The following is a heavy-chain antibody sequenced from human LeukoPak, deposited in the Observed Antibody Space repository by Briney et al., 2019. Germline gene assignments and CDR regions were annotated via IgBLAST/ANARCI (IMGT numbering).Heavy chain of an antibody. Sequence: SETLSLTCTVTGDSISSHYWSWIRQPPGKGLEWIGYIYYSGSTNYNPSLKSRVTISVDTSKNQFSLKLSSVTAADTAVYYCARNYYYDSSGYYYVPEYNWFAPWGQGTLVTVSS. V-gene: IGHV4-59*11. D-gene: IGHD3-22*01. CDR3: ARNYYYDSSGYYYVPEYNWFAP. CDR1: GDSISSHY. J-gene: IGHJ5*02. CDR2: IYYSGST.